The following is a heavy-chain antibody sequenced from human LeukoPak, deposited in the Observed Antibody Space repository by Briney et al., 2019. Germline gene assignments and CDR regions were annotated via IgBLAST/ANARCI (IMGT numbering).Heavy chain of an antibody. Sequence: GGSLCFSCVASAFASRRSGWAWVGQAPGKGLEWVSTIDANGGQTHYPDSVKGRFFISRDNSKNTVSLQMNGLRAEDTAVYHCVRDAGDDAMFGTWGQGTLVTVSS. J-gene: IGHJ5*02. CDR2: IDANGGQT. D-gene: IGHD2-8*01. CDR1: AFASRRSG. CDR3: VRDAGDDAMFGT. V-gene: IGHV3-23*01.